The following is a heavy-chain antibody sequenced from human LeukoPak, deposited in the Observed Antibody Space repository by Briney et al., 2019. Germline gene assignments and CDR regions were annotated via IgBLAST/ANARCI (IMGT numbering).Heavy chain of an antibody. Sequence: GGSLRLSCAASGFTFSSYAMSWVRQAPGKGPEWVSAISGSGGSTYYADSVKGRFTISRDNSKNTLYLQMNSLRAEDTAVYYCAKSEQWLVRSLNDYWGQGTLVTVSS. CDR2: ISGSGGST. CDR3: AKSEQWLVRSLNDY. D-gene: IGHD6-19*01. V-gene: IGHV3-23*01. CDR1: GFTFSSYA. J-gene: IGHJ4*02.